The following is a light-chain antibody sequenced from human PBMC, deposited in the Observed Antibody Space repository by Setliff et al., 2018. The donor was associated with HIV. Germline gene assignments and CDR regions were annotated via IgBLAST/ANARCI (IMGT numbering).Light chain of an antibody. V-gene: IGLV2-14*01. CDR1: SSDVGGYNY. CDR2: DVS. Sequence: QSVLAQPPSASGSPGQSVTISCTGTSSDVGGYNYVSWYQQHPGKAPKLMIYDVSNRPSGVSNRFSGSKSGHTASLTISGLQAEDEADYYCSSYTSSNTGVFGTGTKVTVL. CDR3: SSYTSSNTGV. J-gene: IGLJ1*01.